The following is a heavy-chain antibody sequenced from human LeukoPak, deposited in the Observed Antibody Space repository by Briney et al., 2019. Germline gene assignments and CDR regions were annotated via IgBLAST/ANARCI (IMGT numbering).Heavy chain of an antibody. CDR3: ARDWGDSYYFDY. D-gene: IGHD3-16*01. V-gene: IGHV3-21*01. CDR1: GFTFSSYS. Sequence: PGGSLRLSCAASGFTFSSYSMNWVRQAPGKGLEWVSSISSSSSYIYYADSVKGRFTISRDNAKSSLYLQMNSLRAEDTAVYYCARDWGDSYYFDYWGQGTLVTVSS. J-gene: IGHJ4*02. CDR2: ISSSSSYI.